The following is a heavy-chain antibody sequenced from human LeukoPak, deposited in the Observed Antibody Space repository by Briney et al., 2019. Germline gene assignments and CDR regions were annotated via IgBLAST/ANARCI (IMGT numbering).Heavy chain of an antibody. D-gene: IGHD2-15*01. CDR2: INPNSGGT. V-gene: IGHV1-2*02. CDR3: ARGYCSGGSCYSYYYYNYMDV. Sequence: ASVKVSCKASGYIFTGYFIHWVRQAPGQGLEWMGWINPNSGGTNYAQKFQGRVTMTRDTPISTAYMELSSLRSDDTAVYYCARGYCSGGSCYSYYYYNYMDVWGKGTTVTVSS. CDR1: GYIFTGYF. J-gene: IGHJ6*03.